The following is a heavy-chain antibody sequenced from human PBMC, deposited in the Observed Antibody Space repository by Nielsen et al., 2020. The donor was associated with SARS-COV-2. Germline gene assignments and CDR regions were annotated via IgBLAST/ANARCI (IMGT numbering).Heavy chain of an antibody. CDR1: GYSFTNYI. V-gene: IGHV1-18*01. Sequence: ASVKVSCKTSGYSFTNYIITWVRQAPGQGLEWMGWISTYNGNTNYAQNFQDRVTLTTDTSTSTAYMELRSLRSDDTAVYYCARGGFSLGANLEDPWGQGTLVIVSS. CDR2: ISTYNGNT. CDR3: ARGGFSLGANLEDP. J-gene: IGHJ5*02. D-gene: IGHD1-26*01.